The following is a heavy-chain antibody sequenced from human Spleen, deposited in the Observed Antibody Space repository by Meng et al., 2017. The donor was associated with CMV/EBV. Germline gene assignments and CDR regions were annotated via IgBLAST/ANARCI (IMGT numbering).Heavy chain of an antibody. CDR1: GYNFASYW. CDR3: ARSSGTYYKTIFDH. CDR2: IWPGDSDT. Sequence: KVSCKGSGYNFASYWIAWVRQMPGKGLEWMGIIWPGDSDTKYSPSFQGQVTISADKSISTAYLQWSSLKASDTAMYYCARSSGTYYKTIFDHWGQGALVTVSS. V-gene: IGHV5-51*01. J-gene: IGHJ1*01. D-gene: IGHD3-10*01.